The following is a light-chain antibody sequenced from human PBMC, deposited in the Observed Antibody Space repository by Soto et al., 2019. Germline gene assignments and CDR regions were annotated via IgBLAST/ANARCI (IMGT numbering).Light chain of an antibody. Sequence: EIVLTQSPGTLSLSPGERATLSCRASQSVRSSFLAWYQQKPGQPPRLLIYGTSSRATGIPERFSGSGSGTDFTLTISRLEPEAFAVSYCQHYRSSWTFGRGTKVEVK. J-gene: IGKJ1*01. V-gene: IGKV3-20*01. CDR3: QHYRSSWT. CDR2: GTS. CDR1: QSVRSSF.